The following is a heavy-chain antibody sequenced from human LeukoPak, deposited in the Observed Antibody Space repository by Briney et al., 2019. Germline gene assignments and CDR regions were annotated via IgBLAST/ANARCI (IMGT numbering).Heavy chain of an antibody. Sequence: GGSLTLSCAAAGFTVRNYWMTWVRQAPGKGLEWVANIKVDESEKYYVDSVRGRFTVSRDNAKSSLYLQMNSLRVEDTAVYFCARGMHYYDSWGQGTLVTVSS. V-gene: IGHV3-7*04. CDR1: GFTVRNYW. CDR2: IKVDESEK. J-gene: IGHJ4*02. D-gene: IGHD3-22*01. CDR3: ARGMHYYDS.